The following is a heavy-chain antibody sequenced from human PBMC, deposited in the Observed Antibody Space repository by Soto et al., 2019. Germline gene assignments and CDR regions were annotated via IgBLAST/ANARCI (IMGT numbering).Heavy chain of an antibody. V-gene: IGHV3-15*01. CDR2: IKSKTDGGTT. CDR1: GFTFSNAW. CDR3: TTAAREDCSSTSCYFDY. D-gene: IGHD2-2*01. J-gene: IGHJ4*02. Sequence: GGSLRLSCAASGFTFSNAWMSWVRQAPGKGLEWVGRIKSKTDGGTTDYAAPVKGRFTISRDDSKNTLYLQMNSLKTEDTAVYYCTTAAREDCSSTSCYFDYCGQGTLVTVSS.